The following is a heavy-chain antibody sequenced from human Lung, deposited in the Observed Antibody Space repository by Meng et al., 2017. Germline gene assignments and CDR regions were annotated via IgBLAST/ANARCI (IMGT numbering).Heavy chain of an antibody. J-gene: IGHJ4*02. CDR2: IFHSGST. Sequence: QVQLRDSGPGLVKRSGSLSLPSAVSGGSITSSTWWSWVRQTPGKGLEWFGEIFHSGSTNYNPPLESRVTISVDKSKNQFSLKVYSVTAADTATYYCARFYISSSGRGDYWGQGILVTVSS. CDR3: ARFYISSSGRGDY. V-gene: IGHV4-4*02. CDR1: GGSITSSTW. D-gene: IGHD1-26*01.